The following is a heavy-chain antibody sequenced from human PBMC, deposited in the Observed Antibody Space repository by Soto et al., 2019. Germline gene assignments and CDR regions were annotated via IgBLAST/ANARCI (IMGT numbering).Heavy chain of an antibody. D-gene: IGHD3-16*01. J-gene: IGHJ4*02. CDR3: STDPYYDYVWGSFY. CDR2: IKSKIDGGTT. CDR1: GFTFSTAW. Sequence: EVQLVESGGGLAKPGGSLRLSCAASGFTFSTAWMSWVRQAPGKGLEWVGRIKSKIDGGTTDYAAPVRGRFTISRDDSKNTLYLQMNSLKTEDTAVYYCSTDPYYDYVWGSFYWGQGALVTVSS. V-gene: IGHV3-15*01.